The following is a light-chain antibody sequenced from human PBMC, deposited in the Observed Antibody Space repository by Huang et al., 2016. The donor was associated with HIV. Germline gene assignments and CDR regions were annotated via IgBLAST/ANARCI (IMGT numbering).Light chain of an antibody. Sequence: IVLTQSPGTLSLSPGERATLSCRASQSVSSSFFAWYQQHTGQAPRLLIYGASTRATGVPDRFSGSGSGTDFTITISRLEPEDFAVYYCQQYGTSPYTFGQGTKLEIK. J-gene: IGKJ2*01. CDR3: QQYGTSPYT. CDR1: QSVSSSF. V-gene: IGKV3-20*01. CDR2: GAS.